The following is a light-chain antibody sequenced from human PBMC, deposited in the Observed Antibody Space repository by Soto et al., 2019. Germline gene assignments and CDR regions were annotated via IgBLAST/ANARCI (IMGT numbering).Light chain of an antibody. V-gene: IGLV2-14*01. CDR1: SRDVGTYKY. CDR2: DVS. CDR3: SSYTSSLTLV. J-gene: IGLJ2*01. Sequence: QSALTQPASLSGSPGQSITISCTGTSRDVGTYKYVSWYQQHPGRAPKLIMSDVSVRPSGVSNRFSGSKSGNTASLTVSGLQAEDEADYCCSSYTSSLTLVFGGGTKVTVL.